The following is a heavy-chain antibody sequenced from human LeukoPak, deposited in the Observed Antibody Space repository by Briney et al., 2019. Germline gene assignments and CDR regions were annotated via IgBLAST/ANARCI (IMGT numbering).Heavy chain of an antibody. CDR1: GFTFNNAW. CDR3: TTGYSMVRGVMSY. Sequence: GGSLRLSCTASGFTFNNAWMTWVRQAPGKGLEWVGRIKSKTDGGTTDYAAPVKGRFTISRDDSKNTLYLQMNSPKTEDTAVYYCTTGYSMVRGVMSYWGQGTLVTVSS. CDR2: IKSKTDGGTT. D-gene: IGHD3-10*01. J-gene: IGHJ4*02. V-gene: IGHV3-15*01.